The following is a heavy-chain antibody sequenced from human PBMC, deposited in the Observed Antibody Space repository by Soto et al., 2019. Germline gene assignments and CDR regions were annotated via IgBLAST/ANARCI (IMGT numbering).Heavy chain of an antibody. CDR1: GFSFSSYT. Sequence: EVQLVESGGGLVKPGESLRLSCAASGFSFSSYTMNWVRQAPGKGLQWVSSITNRGTHTYSADSVKGRFTISRDNDKKSLYLQMNNLRAEDTGIYYCARAREVAWFDSWGLGTLVTVTS. D-gene: IGHD2-15*01. J-gene: IGHJ5*01. CDR2: ITNRGTHT. CDR3: ARAREVAWFDS. V-gene: IGHV3-21*01.